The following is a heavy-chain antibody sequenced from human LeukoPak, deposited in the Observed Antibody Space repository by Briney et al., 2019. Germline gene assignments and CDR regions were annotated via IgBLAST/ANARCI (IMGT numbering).Heavy chain of an antibody. D-gene: IGHD3-10*01. Sequence: SETLSLTCAVYGGSFSGYYWSWIRQPPGKGLEWIGEINHSGSTNYNPSLKSRVTISVDTSKNQFSLRLTSVTAADTAVYYCAREGEYYGSGSYYWGQGTLVTVSS. CDR2: INHSGST. CDR1: GGSFSGYY. V-gene: IGHV4-34*01. CDR3: AREGEYYGSGSYY. J-gene: IGHJ4*02.